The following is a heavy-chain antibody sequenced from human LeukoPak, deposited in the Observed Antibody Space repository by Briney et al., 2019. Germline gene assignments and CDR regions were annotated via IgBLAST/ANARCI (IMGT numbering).Heavy chain of an antibody. CDR2: IYYSGST. CDR1: GGSISSSSYY. V-gene: IGHV4-39*07. Sequence: SETLSLTCTVSGGSISSSSYYWGWIRQPPGKGLEWIGTIYYSGSTYYNPSLKSRVTISVDTSNDQFSLKLTSVTAADTAVYYCAREMIATAAYNWLDPWGQGILVTVSS. D-gene: IGHD6-13*01. CDR3: AREMIATAAYNWLDP. J-gene: IGHJ5*02.